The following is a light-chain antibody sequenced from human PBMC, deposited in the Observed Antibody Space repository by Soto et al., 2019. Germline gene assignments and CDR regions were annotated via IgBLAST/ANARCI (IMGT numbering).Light chain of an antibody. CDR2: DAS. Sequence: DIPMTQSPSTLSASIGDRVTITCRASQSISRWLDWYQQKPGKAPKVLIYDASRLESGVPSRFSGSGSGTDFTLTISDLQPDDFATYYCQQYNNYSPTWTVGRGTKVEIK. J-gene: IGKJ1*01. CDR3: QQYNNYSPTWT. V-gene: IGKV1-5*01. CDR1: QSISRW.